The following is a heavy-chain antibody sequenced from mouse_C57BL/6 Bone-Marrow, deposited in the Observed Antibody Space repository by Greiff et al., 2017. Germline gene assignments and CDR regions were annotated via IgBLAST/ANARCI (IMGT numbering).Heavy chain of an antibody. V-gene: IGHV6-3*01. CDR3: TVPHYYGSRRCDY. Sequence: EVHLVESGGGLVQPGGSMKLSCVASGFTFSNYWMNWVRQSPEKGLEWVAQIRLKSDNYATHYAESVKGRFTISRDDSKSSVYLQMNNLRAEDTGIYYCTVPHYYGSRRCDYWGQGTTLTVSS. J-gene: IGHJ2*01. D-gene: IGHD1-1*01. CDR2: IRLKSDNYAT. CDR1: GFTFSNYW.